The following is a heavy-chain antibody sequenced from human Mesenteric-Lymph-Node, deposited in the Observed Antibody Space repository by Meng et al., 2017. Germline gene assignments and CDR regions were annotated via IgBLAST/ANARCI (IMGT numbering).Heavy chain of an antibody. Sequence: SQTRSLTGAVYGGSFSGYYWSWIRQPPGKGLEWIGEINHSGSTNYNPSLKSRVTISVDTSKNQFSLKLSSVTAADTAVYYCARDVGDGYKWFDCMGQGTLVTVSS. V-gene: IGHV4-34*01. CDR3: ARDVGDGYKWFDC. CDR1: GGSFSGYY. D-gene: IGHD5-24*01. J-gene: IGHJ4*02. CDR2: INHSGST.